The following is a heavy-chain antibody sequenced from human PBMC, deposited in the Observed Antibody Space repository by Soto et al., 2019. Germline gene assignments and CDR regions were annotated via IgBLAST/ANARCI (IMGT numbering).Heavy chain of an antibody. CDR2: IYYSGST. V-gene: IGHV4-31*03. D-gene: IGHD2-2*01. Sequence: SETLSLTCTVSGGSISSGGYYWSWIRQHPGKGLEWIGYIYYSGSTYYNPSLKSRVTISVDTSKNQFSLKLSSVTAADTAVYYCASTLGGGSSDEVVDYWGQGTLVTVSS. CDR1: GGSISSGGYY. CDR3: ASTLGGGSSDEVVDY. J-gene: IGHJ4*02.